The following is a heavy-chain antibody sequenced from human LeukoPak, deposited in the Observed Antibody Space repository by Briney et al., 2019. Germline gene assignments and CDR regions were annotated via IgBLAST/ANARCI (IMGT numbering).Heavy chain of an antibody. CDR2: IWYDGSNK. Sequence: PGGSLRLSCAASGFTFSSYGMHWVRQAPGKGLEWVAVIWYDGSNKYYADSVKGRFTISRDNSKNTLYLQMNSLRAEDTAVYYCAKDRVRRYYYYYGMDVWGQGTTVTVSS. CDR1: GFTFSSYG. J-gene: IGHJ6*02. D-gene: IGHD3-10*01. V-gene: IGHV3-30*02. CDR3: AKDRVRRYYYYYGMDV.